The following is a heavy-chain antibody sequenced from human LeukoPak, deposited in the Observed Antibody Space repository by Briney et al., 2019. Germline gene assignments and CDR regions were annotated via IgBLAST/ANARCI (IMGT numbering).Heavy chain of an antibody. J-gene: IGHJ5*02. V-gene: IGHV3-7*01. D-gene: IGHD2-2*01. Sequence: GGSLRLSCAASGFTFSSYWMSWVRQAPGKGLEWVANIKQDGSEKYYVDSVKGRFTISRDNAKNSLYLQMNSLRAEDTAVYYCAKRVVVPAANWFDPWGQGTLVTVPS. CDR1: GFTFSSYW. CDR3: AKRVVVPAANWFDP. CDR2: IKQDGSEK.